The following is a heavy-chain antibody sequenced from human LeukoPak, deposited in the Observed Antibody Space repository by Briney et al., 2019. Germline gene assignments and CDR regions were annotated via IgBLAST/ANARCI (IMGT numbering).Heavy chain of an antibody. CDR1: GFRFSSYA. CDR2: ISGSGVST. CDR3: AKDERNWNYNLASQTYD. D-gene: IGHD1-7*01. V-gene: IGHV3-23*01. J-gene: IGHJ4*02. Sequence: PGRSLRLACAASGFRFSSYAMSWVRQAPGKGLEWVSAISGSGVSTYYADSVKGRFTVSRDNSKNTLYLQMSSLRAEDTAVYYCAKDERNWNYNLASQTYDWGQGTLVTVSP.